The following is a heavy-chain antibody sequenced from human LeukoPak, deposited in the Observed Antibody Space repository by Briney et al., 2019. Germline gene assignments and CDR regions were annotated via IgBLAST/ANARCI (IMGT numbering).Heavy chain of an antibody. CDR3: ARGYSRDWGLQYFQH. CDR2: IYSSGST. V-gene: IGHV4-59*01. Sequence: SETLSLICTVSGGSISNYYWSWIRQPPGKGLEWIGYIYSSGSTSYNPSLKSRVTMSVDTSKNQFSLKLNSVTAADTAVYHCARGYSRDWGLQYFQHWGQGSLVTVSS. J-gene: IGHJ1*01. CDR1: GGSISNYY. D-gene: IGHD6-19*01.